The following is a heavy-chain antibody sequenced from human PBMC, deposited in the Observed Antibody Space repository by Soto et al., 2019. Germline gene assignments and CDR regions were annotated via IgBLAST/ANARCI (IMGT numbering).Heavy chain of an antibody. J-gene: IGHJ4*02. V-gene: IGHV3-23*01. D-gene: IGHD3-22*01. CDR2: ISGSGGST. CDR1: GFTFSSYA. Sequence: EVQLLESGGGLVQPGGSLRLSCAASGFTFSSYAMSWVRQAPGKGLEWVSAISGSGGSTYYADSVKGRFTISRDNSKNTLYLQMNSLRAEDTAVYYCAKSYYYDSSGHPAYFDYWGQGNLVTVSS. CDR3: AKSYYYDSSGHPAYFDY.